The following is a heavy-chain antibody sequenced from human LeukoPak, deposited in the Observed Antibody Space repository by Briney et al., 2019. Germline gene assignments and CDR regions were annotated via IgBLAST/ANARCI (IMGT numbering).Heavy chain of an antibody. CDR1: GYTFTSYG. Sequence: ASVKVSCKASGYTFTSYGISWVRQAPGQGLEWMGWISAYNGNTNYAQKLQGRVTMTTDTSTSTACMELRSLRSDDTAVYYCATDSSGYYFPYYYYYYMDVWGKGTTVTVSS. D-gene: IGHD3-22*01. V-gene: IGHV1-18*01. J-gene: IGHJ6*03. CDR2: ISAYNGNT. CDR3: ATDSSGYYFPYYYYYYMDV.